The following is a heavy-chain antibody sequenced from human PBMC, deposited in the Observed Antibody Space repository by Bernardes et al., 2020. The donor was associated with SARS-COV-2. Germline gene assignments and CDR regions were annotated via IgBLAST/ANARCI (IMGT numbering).Heavy chain of an antibody. CDR3: ARLYNAGCIFYYFDP. CDR1: GGSVNSDTYY. CDR2: ISYNGNT. D-gene: IGHD1-1*01. V-gene: IGHV4-61*01. Sequence: SETLSLTCTVSGGSVNSDTYYWAWIRQPPGKGLEWIGHISYNGNTKYNPSLMSRVTISRDMSNYRFSLRLSYLTAADTAVYYCARLYNAGCIFYYFDPWGPVTRVTGSS. J-gene: IGHJ2*01.